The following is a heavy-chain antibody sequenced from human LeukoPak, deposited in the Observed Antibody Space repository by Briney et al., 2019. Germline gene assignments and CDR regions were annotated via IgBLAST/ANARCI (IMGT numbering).Heavy chain of an antibody. D-gene: IGHD3-3*01. Sequence: HPGGSLRLSCAASGFTFTSYGIHWVRQAPGKGLEWVAFIGDDGSNKDYADSVKGRFTISRDNSKNTLYLQMNSLRTRDTAVYYCAKEGGYYDFWSGYYGGFDYWGQGTLVTVSS. J-gene: IGHJ4*02. CDR1: GFTFTSYG. CDR2: IGDDGSNK. V-gene: IGHV3-30*02. CDR3: AKEGGYYDFWSGYYGGFDY.